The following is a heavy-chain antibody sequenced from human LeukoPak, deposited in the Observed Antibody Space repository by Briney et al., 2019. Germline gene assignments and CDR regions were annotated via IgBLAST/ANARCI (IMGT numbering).Heavy chain of an antibody. D-gene: IGHD2-2*01. CDR1: GFSLGDYA. CDR3: AKGKSIASLWYMDV. J-gene: IGHJ6*03. CDR2: ITWDSGTI. V-gene: IGHV3-9*01. Sequence: PGRSLRLSCEASGFSLGDYAMHWARQIPGKGLEWVSGITWDSGTIDYAGSVRGRFTISRDNAKNSLYLQMNTLRPEDTAIYYCAKGKSIASLWYMDVWGKGTTVIVSS.